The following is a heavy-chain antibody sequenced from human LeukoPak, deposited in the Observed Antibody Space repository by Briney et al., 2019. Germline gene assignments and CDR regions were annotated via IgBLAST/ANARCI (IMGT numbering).Heavy chain of an antibody. Sequence: GGSLRLSCAASGFTFSDYYMSWIRQAPGKGRECVSYISSSGSTIYYADSVKGRFTTSRDNAKNSLYLQMNSLRAEDTAVYYCARAGGYYDSSGYYYDQDAFDIWGQGTMVTVSS. V-gene: IGHV3-11*01. CDR3: ARAGGYYDSSGYYYDQDAFDI. D-gene: IGHD3-22*01. CDR1: GFTFSDYY. J-gene: IGHJ3*02. CDR2: ISSSGSTI.